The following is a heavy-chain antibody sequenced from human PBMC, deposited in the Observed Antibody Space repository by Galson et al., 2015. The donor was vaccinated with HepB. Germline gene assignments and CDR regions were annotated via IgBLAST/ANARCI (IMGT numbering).Heavy chain of an antibody. CDR3: TADSPQYGTGSFDF. CDR2: VKSKADGETT. V-gene: IGHV3-15*01. J-gene: IGHJ4*02. D-gene: IGHD2/OR15-2a*01. Sequence: SLRLSCAASGFTLSSYAMSWVRQAPGKGLEWVGRVKSKADGETTDYAAPVKGRFTTSRDDAKNTLYLEMNSLKVEDTAVYYCTADSPQYGTGSFDFWGQGTLVTVSS. CDR1: GFTLSSYA.